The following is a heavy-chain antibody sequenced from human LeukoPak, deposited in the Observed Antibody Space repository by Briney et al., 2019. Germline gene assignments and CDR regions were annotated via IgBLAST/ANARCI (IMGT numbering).Heavy chain of an antibody. J-gene: IGHJ3*02. D-gene: IGHD2-2*01. Sequence: SETLSLTCTVSGASISSSSYYWGWIRQPPGKGLEWIGRIYTSGSTNYNPSLKSRVTMSVDTSKNQFSLKLSSVTAADTAVYYCAREGGYCSSTSCYEYAFDIWGQGTMVTVSS. CDR3: AREGGYCSSTSCYEYAFDI. CDR1: GASISSSSYY. CDR2: IYTSGST. V-gene: IGHV4-39*07.